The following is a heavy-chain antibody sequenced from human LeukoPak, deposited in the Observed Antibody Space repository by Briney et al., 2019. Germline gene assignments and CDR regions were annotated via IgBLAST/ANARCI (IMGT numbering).Heavy chain of an antibody. CDR1: GVSMSSYY. CDR2: IFNSGSA. J-gene: IGHJ4*02. CDR3: ARVTYSNYWADY. D-gene: IGHD1-7*01. V-gene: IGHV4-59*01. Sequence: SETLSLTCTVSGVSMSSYYWSWIRQVPGKGLEYVGYIFNSGSANYNPSLESRVTISVDTSKNQISLKLSAVTAADTAIYCCARVTYSNYWADYWGRGTLVTVSS.